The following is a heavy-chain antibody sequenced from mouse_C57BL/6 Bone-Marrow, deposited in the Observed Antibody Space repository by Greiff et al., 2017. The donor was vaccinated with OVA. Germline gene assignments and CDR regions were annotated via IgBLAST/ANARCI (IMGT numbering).Heavy chain of an antibody. CDR3: ARGGGREDY. CDR2: ISYDGSN. CDR1: GYSLTSGYY. V-gene: IGHV3-6*01. D-gene: IGHD3-3*01. Sequence: ESGPGLVKPSQSLSLTCSVTGYSLTSGYYWNWIRQFPGNKLEWMGDISYDGSNNYNPSLKNRISITRDTSTNKFFLKLNAVTTEDTATYYCARGGGREDYWGQGATLTVAS. J-gene: IGHJ2*01.